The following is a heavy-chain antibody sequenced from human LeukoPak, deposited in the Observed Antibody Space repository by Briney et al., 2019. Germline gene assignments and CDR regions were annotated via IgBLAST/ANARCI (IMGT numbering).Heavy chain of an antibody. CDR1: GFTFRNCA. CDR3: AKHVSGSLFYFDY. D-gene: IGHD3-10*01. CDR2: ISGTGYNT. V-gene: IGHV3-23*01. Sequence: PGRSLRLFCAASGFTFRNCAMSWVRQAPGKGLEWVSGISGTGYNTYYADSVKGRFTISRDNSKNTLYLQMNSLGAEDTAVYYCAKHVSGSLFYFDYWGQRTLVTVSS. J-gene: IGHJ4*02.